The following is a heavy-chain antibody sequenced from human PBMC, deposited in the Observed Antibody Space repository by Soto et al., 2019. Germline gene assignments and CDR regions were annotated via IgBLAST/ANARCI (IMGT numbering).Heavy chain of an antibody. J-gene: IGHJ3*02. CDR1: GSPFTRYV. D-gene: IGHD3-10*01. Sequence: AASKASGSPFTRYVTSCARQAPGQENKWMGWISAYNGNTNYAQKLQGRVTMTTDTSTSTAYMELRSLRSDDTDVYYWAVWGFYGRPANIHIRGRGSMV. V-gene: IGHV1-18*04. CDR3: AVWGFYGRPANIHI. CDR2: ISAYNGNT.